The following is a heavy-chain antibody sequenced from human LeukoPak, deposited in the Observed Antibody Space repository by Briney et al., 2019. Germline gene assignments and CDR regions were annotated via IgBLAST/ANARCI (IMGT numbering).Heavy chain of an antibody. D-gene: IGHD2-2*01. CDR1: GFTFSTYT. Sequence: GGSLRLSCAASGFTFSTYTMNWVRQAPGKGLEWVSSISSSRTYIYDADSVKGRFTISRDNAKNSLYLQMNSLRAEDTAVYYCARDALAAGYRLEWYYFDYWGPGTLVTVSS. J-gene: IGHJ4*02. CDR2: ISSSRTYI. V-gene: IGHV3-21*01. CDR3: ARDALAAGYRLEWYYFDY.